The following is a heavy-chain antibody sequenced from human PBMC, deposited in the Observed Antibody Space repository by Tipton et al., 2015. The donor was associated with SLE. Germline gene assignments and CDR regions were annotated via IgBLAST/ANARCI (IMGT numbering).Heavy chain of an antibody. D-gene: IGHD5-18*01. CDR3: ARGRYSYAPNQYYYMVV. CDR1: GGTIRSGGYY. CDR2: IYYVGST. J-gene: IGHJ6*03. Sequence: GLVKPSQTLSLTCTVSGGTIRSGGYYWSWIRQPPGKGLQWIVYIYYVGSTNYNPSLESRVTISLDTFKNQFSLTLTSVTAADTAVYYCARGRYSYAPNQYYYMVVWGRGTTVTGSS. V-gene: IGHV4-61*08.